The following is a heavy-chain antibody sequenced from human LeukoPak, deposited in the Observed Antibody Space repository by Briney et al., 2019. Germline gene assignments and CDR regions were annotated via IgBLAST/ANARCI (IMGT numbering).Heavy chain of an antibody. CDR2: ISAYNGNT. CDR3: ARGSIAAAGYYFDY. CDR1: GYTFTSYG. V-gene: IGHV1-18*01. D-gene: IGHD6-13*01. J-gene: IGHJ4*02. Sequence: ASVKVPCKASGYTFTSYGISWVRQAPGQGLEWMGWISAYNGNTNYAQKLQGRVTMTTDTSTSTAYMELRSLRSGDTAVYYCARGSIAAAGYYFDYWGQGTLVTVSS.